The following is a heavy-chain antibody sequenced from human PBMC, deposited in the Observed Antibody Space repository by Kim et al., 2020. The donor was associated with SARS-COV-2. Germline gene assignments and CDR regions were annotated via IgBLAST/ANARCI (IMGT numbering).Heavy chain of an antibody. J-gene: IGHJ4*02. CDR3: AGDPSFCRGTNCYNF. CDR1: GFTFRSFW. CDR2: IKHDGSEK. Sequence: GGSLRLSCAASGFTFRSFWMSWVRQAAGKGLEWVASIKHDGSEKNYVDSVKGRFTISRDNSKNSMYLQLNSLRAEDTAVYYCAGDPSFCRGTNCYNFLGQGTLVTVSS. V-gene: IGHV3-7*01. D-gene: IGHD2-2*02.